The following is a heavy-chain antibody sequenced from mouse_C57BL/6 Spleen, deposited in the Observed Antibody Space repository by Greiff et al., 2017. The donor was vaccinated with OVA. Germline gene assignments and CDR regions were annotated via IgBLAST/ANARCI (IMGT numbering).Heavy chain of an antibody. V-gene: IGHV1-69*01. CDR2: IDPSGSST. CDR3: ARTTAGRDYAMDY. CDR1: GYTFTSYW. D-gene: IGHD6-1*01. Sequence: QVQLQQPGAGLVLPGASVTLSCKASGYTFTSYWMHWVKQRPGQGLEWIGEIDPSGSSTYYTPKFTGKSTLTVDKSSSTAYMQRSSLTSEDSAVYYCARTTAGRDYAMDYWGQGTSVTVSA. J-gene: IGHJ4*01.